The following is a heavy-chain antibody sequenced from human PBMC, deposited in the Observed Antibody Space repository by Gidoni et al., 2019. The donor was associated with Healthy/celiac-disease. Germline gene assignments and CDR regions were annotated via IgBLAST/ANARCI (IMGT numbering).Heavy chain of an antibody. V-gene: IGHV4-34*01. J-gene: IGHJ4*02. Sequence: QVQLQQWGAGLLKPSETLSLTCAVYGGSFSGYYWSWIRQPPGKGLEWIGEINHSGSTNYNPSLKSRVTISVDTSKNQFSLKLSSVTAADTAVYYCATAIGIQLWLKWGQGTLVTVSS. CDR3: ATAIGIQLWLK. CDR1: GGSFSGYY. CDR2: INHSGST. D-gene: IGHD5-18*01.